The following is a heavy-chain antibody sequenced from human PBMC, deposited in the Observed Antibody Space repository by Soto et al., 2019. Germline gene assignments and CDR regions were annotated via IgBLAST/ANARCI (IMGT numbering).Heavy chain of an antibody. J-gene: IGHJ4*02. D-gene: IGHD4-17*01. Sequence: QLQLQESGPGLVKPSETLSLTCTVSGGSISSGSYYSGWIRQPPGKGLEWIGSIYYSGSTYYNPSLRSRVTISEDTSKNQFSLKLTSVTAADTAVYYCARHTSTTYADYGPFDSWGQGTLVTVSS. CDR1: GGSISSGSYY. CDR3: ARHTSTTYADYGPFDS. CDR2: IYYSGST. V-gene: IGHV4-39*01.